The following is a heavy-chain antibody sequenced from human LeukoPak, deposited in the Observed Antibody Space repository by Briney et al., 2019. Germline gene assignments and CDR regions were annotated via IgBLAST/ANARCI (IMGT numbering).Heavy chain of an antibody. Sequence: GGSLRLSCEASGFTFRSYAMTWVRQAPGKGLEWVSAISSSSSYIYYADSVKGRFTISRDNAKNSLYLQMNSLRAEDTAVYYCAREVSRIGYCSSTSCPFDAFDIWGQGTMVTVSS. V-gene: IGHV3-21*01. D-gene: IGHD2-2*03. CDR3: AREVSRIGYCSSTSCPFDAFDI. J-gene: IGHJ3*02. CDR2: ISSSSSYI. CDR1: GFTFRSYA.